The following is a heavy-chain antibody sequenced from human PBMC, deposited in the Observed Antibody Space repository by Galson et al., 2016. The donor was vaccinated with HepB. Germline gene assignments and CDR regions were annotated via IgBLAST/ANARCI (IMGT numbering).Heavy chain of an antibody. Sequence: SLRLSCAGSGFAFSAYGFNWIRQAPGKGLEWVSSISNAGSYRHYTDSVKGRFTISRDNDKHSLYLQMNSLRAEDTAVYYCARSGGTYSSSSYYFDSWGQGTLVAVSS. J-gene: IGHJ4*02. D-gene: IGHD6-6*01. CDR2: ISNAGSYR. V-gene: IGHV3-21*01. CDR3: ARSGGTYSSSSYYFDS. CDR1: GFAFSAYG.